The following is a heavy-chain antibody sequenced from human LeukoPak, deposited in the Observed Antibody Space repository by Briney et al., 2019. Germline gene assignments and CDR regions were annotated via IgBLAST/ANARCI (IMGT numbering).Heavy chain of an antibody. V-gene: IGHV1-69*05. CDR3: ARAHKKVEPSATYGHYYYTDV. CDR1: GGTFICYA. Sequence: ASVKDSCKASGGTFICYAISWVRQAPGQGPEWMGGIIPISGTTNYAQRFQGGATLTTDASTTTVYMELSSLRSEDTAVYFCARAHKKVEPSATYGHYYYTDVWGKGTTVTVSS. D-gene: IGHD2-2*01. CDR2: IIPISGTT. J-gene: IGHJ6*03.